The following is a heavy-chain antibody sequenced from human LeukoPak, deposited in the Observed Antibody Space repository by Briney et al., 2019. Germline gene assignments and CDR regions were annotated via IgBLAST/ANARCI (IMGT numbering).Heavy chain of an antibody. Sequence: PGGSLRLSCAASGFTFSSYWMSWVRQAPGKGLVWVSRINSDGSSTSYADSVKGRFTISRDNAKNTLYLQMNSLRAEDTAVYYCASDRNRVPYYYWGQGTLVTVSS. D-gene: IGHD1-14*01. V-gene: IGHV3-74*01. CDR3: ASDRNRVPYYY. CDR1: GFTFSSYW. CDR2: INSDGSST. J-gene: IGHJ4*02.